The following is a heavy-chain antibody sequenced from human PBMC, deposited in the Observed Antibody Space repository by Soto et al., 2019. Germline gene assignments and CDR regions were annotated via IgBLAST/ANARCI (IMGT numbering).Heavy chain of an antibody. Sequence: GGSLRVCWAASGFMFENFGGSWVRQAPGKGLEWISSISGSGFKKYYADSVKGRFTTSRDNSKSTVYLELNNLSAEDTAVYHCAKNQGVELVPLATVDWFDPWGQGSVVTVSS. CDR3: AKNQGVELVPLATVDWFDP. J-gene: IGHJ5*02. CDR2: ISGSGFKK. V-gene: IGHV3-23*01. D-gene: IGHD1-26*01. CDR1: GFMFENFG.